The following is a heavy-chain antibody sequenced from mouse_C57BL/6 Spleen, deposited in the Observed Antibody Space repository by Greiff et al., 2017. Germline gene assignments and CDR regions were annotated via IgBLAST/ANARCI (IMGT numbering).Heavy chain of an antibody. CDR2: INPNNGGT. CDR1: GYTFTDYN. Sequence: EVQGVESGPELVKPGASVKMSCKASGYTFTDYNMHWVKQSHGKSLEWIGYINPNNGGTSYNQKFKGKATLTVNKSSSTAYMELRSLTSEDSAVYYGASLYGSSDYWGQGTTLTVSS. CDR3: ASLYGSSDY. J-gene: IGHJ2*01. V-gene: IGHV1-22*01. D-gene: IGHD1-1*01.